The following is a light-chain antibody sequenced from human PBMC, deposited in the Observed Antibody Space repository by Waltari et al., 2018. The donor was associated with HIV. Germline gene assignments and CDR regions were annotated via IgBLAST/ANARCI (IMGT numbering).Light chain of an antibody. CDR3: QQTYSIPRT. J-gene: IGKJ4*01. CDR2: AAS. V-gene: IGKV1-39*01. CDR1: QNINTN. Sequence: DLQLTQSPSSLSAFVGDRVTITCWASQNINTNLNWYQQKPGKAPKLLLYAASTLESGVPSRFNGGGSGTAFTLTINSLQPEDSAVYYCQQTYSIPRTFGRGTRVEI.